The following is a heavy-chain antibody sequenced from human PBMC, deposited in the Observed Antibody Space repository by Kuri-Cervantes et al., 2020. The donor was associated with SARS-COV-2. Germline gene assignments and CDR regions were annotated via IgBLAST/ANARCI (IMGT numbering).Heavy chain of an antibody. V-gene: IGHV4-38-2*01. CDR2: IYHSGST. CDR3: ARRSWGLEGLSGYFDY. J-gene: IGHJ4*02. D-gene: IGHD3-3*01. Sequence: GSLRLSCAASGFTFSSYSMNWVRQAPGKGLEWIGSIYHSGSTYYNPSLKSRVTISVDTSKNQFSLKLSSVTAADTAVYYCARRSWGLEGLSGYFDYWGQGTLVTVSS. CDR1: GFTFSSYS.